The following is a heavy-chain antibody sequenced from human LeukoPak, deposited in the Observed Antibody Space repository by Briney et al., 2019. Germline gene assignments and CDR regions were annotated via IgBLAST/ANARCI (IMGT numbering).Heavy chain of an antibody. J-gene: IGHJ4*02. CDR1: GGSISSSGYY. D-gene: IGHD5-12*01. CDR3: GVGSGYDNY. Sequence: SETLSLTCTVSGGSISSSGYYWGWIRQPPGKGLEWIGSIYYGGNTYYNPSLKSRVAISVDTSKNQFSLKLSSVAAADTAVFYCGVGSGYDNYWGQGTLVTVSS. CDR2: IYYGGNT. V-gene: IGHV4-39*07.